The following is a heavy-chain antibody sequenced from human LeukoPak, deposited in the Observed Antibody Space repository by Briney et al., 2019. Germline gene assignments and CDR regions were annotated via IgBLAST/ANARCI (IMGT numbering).Heavy chain of an antibody. D-gene: IGHD6-19*01. V-gene: IGHV4-39*01. Sequence: PPETLSLTCTVSGDSISSSSYYWGWIRQPPGKGLEWIGSIYYSGSTYYNPSLKSRVTISVDTSKNQFSLKLSSVTAADTAVYYCASSSGWYGVDYWGQGTLVTVSS. J-gene: IGHJ4*02. CDR3: ASSSGWYGVDY. CDR1: GDSISSSSYY. CDR2: IYYSGST.